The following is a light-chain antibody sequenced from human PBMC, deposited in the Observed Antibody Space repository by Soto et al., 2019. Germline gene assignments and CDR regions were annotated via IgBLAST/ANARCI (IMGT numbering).Light chain of an antibody. V-gene: IGLV1-40*01. Sequence: QSVLTQPPSVSGAPGQRVSISCTGSSSSIGAGYDVHWYQQLPGTAPKLLIFGNSNRPSGVPDRFSGSKSGTSASLAITGLQAEDEADSYCQSYDSSLSSVVFGGGTKLTVL. CDR3: QSYDSSLSSVV. CDR1: SSSIGAGYD. J-gene: IGLJ2*01. CDR2: GNS.